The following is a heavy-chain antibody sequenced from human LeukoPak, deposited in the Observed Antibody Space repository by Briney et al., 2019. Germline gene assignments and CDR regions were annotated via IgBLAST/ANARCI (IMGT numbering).Heavy chain of an antibody. J-gene: IGHJ4*02. V-gene: IGHV1-2*02. CDR1: GYTFTTYY. CDR2: INPNSGGT. CDR3: ARDGSVPYDY. Sequence: ASVKVSCKASGYTFTTYYIHSVRQAPGQGLEWMGWINPNSGGTSYAQKFQGRVTVTRDTSIITAYMELSSLRSDDTAVYYSARDGSVPYDYSGQGTLVTVSS.